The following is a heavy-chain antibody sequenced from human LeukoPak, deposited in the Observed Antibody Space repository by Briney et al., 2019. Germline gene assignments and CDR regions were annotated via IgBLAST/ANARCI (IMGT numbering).Heavy chain of an antibody. CDR2: IYYSGST. J-gene: IGHJ4*02. Sequence: SETLSLTCTVSGGSISSSSYYWGWIRQPPGKGLEWIGSIYYSGSTYYNPSLKSRVTISVDTSKNQFSLKLSSVTAADTAVYYCARGSGYPYYFDYWGQGTLVTVSS. V-gene: IGHV4-39*07. CDR1: GGSISSSSYY. D-gene: IGHD3-22*01. CDR3: ARGSGYPYYFDY.